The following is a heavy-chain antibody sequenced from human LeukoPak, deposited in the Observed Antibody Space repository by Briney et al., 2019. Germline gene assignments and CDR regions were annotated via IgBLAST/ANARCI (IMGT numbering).Heavy chain of an antibody. CDR2: INHSGST. CDR1: GGSFSGYY. J-gene: IGHJ6*03. Sequence: PSETLSLTCAVYGGSFSGYYWSWIRQPPGKGLEWIGEINHSGSTNYNPSLKSRVTISVDTSKNQFSLKLSSVTAADTAVYYCARGRGGYGAAADYYYYTDVWGKGTTVTVSS. CDR3: ARGRGGYGAAADYYYYTDV. D-gene: IGHD6-13*01. V-gene: IGHV4-34*01.